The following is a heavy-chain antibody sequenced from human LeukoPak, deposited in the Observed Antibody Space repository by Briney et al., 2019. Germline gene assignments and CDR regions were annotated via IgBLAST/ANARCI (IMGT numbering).Heavy chain of an antibody. CDR2: ISSSSSYI. CDR1: GFTFSSYS. V-gene: IGHV3-21*01. CDR3: ARESLDEQLFDY. Sequence: GGSLRLSCAASGFTFSSYSMNWVRQAPGKGLEWVSSISSSSSYIYYADSVKGRFTISRDNAKNSLYLQMDSLRAEDTAVYYCARESLDEQLFDYWGQGTLITVSA. J-gene: IGHJ4*02. D-gene: IGHD6-13*01.